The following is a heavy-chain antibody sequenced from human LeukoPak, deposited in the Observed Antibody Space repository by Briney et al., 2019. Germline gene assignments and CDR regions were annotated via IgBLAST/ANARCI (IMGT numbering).Heavy chain of an antibody. CDR2: IIPIFGTA. Sequence: ASVKVSCKASGGTFSSYAISWVRQAPGQGLEWMGGIIPIFGTANYAQKFQGRVTITADESTSTAYMELSSLRSEDTVVYYCARAGSSGSPSDYWGQGTLVTVSS. CDR1: GGTFSSYA. CDR3: ARAGSSGSPSDY. V-gene: IGHV1-69*13. D-gene: IGHD3-22*01. J-gene: IGHJ4*02.